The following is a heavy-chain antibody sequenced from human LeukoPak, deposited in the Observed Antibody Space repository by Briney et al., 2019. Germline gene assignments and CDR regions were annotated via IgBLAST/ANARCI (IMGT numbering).Heavy chain of an antibody. Sequence: ASVKVSCKASGYTFTSYYMHWVRQAPGQGLEWMGIINPSGGSTSYAQKFQGRVTMTRDTSISTAYMELSRLRSDDTAVYYCASIIYDFWSGYTNYYMDVWGKGTTVTVSS. D-gene: IGHD3-3*01. CDR2: INPSGGST. J-gene: IGHJ6*03. V-gene: IGHV1-46*01. CDR1: GYTFTSYY. CDR3: ASIIYDFWSGYTNYYMDV.